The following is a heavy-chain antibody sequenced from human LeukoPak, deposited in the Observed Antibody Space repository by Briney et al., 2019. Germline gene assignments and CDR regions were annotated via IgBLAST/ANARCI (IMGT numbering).Heavy chain of an antibody. CDR3: ARVASAYHDIVTATDDHYYGMDV. J-gene: IGHJ6*02. D-gene: IGHD3-9*01. V-gene: IGHV1-69*04. CDR2: IIPIFDVA. Sequence: ASVKVSCKASGGTFSSYALSWVRQAPGQGLEWMGRIIPIFDVANYAQKFQGRVTITADKSTTTAYMELSSLRSEDTAVYYCARVASAYHDIVTATDDHYYGMDVWGQGTTVTVSS. CDR1: GGTFSSYA.